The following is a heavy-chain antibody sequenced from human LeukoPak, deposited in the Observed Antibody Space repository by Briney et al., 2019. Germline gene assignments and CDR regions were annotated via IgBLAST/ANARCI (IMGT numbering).Heavy chain of an antibody. V-gene: IGHV6-1*01. CDR3: ARERRQWLGVSDFDY. CDR1: GDSVSSNSAA. D-gene: IGHD6-19*01. J-gene: IGHJ4*02. Sequence: SQTLSLTCAISGDSVSSNSAAWNWIRQPPSRGLEWLGRTYYRSKWYNDYAVSVKSRITINPDTSKNQFSLQLNSVTPEDTAVYYCARERRQWLGVSDFDYWGQGTLVPVSS. CDR2: TYYRSKWYN.